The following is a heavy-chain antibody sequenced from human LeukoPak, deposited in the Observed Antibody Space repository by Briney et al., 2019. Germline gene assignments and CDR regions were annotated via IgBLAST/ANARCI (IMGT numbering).Heavy chain of an antibody. CDR3: ARGPSSNWSGLDF. D-gene: IGHD6-13*01. Sequence: GGSLRLSCAASGFSFGGHWMHWARQLPGKGLVWVSRISPTGSTTSYADSVKGRFTVSRDNAKNTLYLQVNNLRAEDTVVYYCARGPSSNWSGLDFWGQGTLLTVSS. J-gene: IGHJ4*02. CDR1: GFSFGGHW. CDR2: ISPTGSTT. V-gene: IGHV3-74*01.